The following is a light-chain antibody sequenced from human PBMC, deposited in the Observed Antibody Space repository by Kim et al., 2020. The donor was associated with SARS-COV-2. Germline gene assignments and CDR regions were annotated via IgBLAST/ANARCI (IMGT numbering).Light chain of an antibody. CDR2: EYN. V-gene: IGLV6-57*02. J-gene: IGLJ3*02. CDR3: QSYDSSNRGV. CDR1: SGSIASNS. Sequence: KTVTISCTGSSGSIASNSVQWYQQRPGSAPTTMIFEYNQRPSGVPDRFSGSIDSSSNSASLTISGLKTEDEADYFCQSYDSSNRGVFGGGTQLTVL.